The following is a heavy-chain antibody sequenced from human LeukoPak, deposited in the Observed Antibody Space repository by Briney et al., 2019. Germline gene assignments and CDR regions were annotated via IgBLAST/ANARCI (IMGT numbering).Heavy chain of an antibody. CDR1: GYTFTKYN. Sequence: ASVKVSCKASGYTFTKYNVHWVRQAPGQGLEWMGIINPSGGNTRHARKFQGRLTMTRATSTSTVYVELSSLSSEDTAVYFCARSTSSSWYNYFDYWGQGTLVTVSS. CDR2: INPSGGNT. D-gene: IGHD6-13*01. J-gene: IGHJ4*02. CDR3: ARSTSSSWYNYFDY. V-gene: IGHV1-46*01.